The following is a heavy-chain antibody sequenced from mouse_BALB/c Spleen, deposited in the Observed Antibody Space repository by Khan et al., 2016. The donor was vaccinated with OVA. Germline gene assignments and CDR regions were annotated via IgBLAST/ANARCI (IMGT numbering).Heavy chain of an antibody. J-gene: IGHJ2*01. CDR2: INPSSGYT. CDR1: GYTFSNYW. CDR3: ARDRIDY. V-gene: IGHV1-7*01. Sequence: QVQLQQSGAELAKPGASVKMSCKASGYTFSNYWIHWVKQRPGQGLEWIGYINPSSGYTSYNQTFNDKATLTTDKSYSTAYMQLSSLTSEDSAVYDCARDRIDYWGQGTTLTVSS.